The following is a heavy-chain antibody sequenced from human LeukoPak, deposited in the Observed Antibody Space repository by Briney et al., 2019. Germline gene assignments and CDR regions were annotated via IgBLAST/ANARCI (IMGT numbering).Heavy chain of an antibody. D-gene: IGHD3-10*01. CDR3: ARSMVRTYAPMDV. Sequence: ASVKVSCKASGYTFTSYYMHWVRQAPGQGLEWMGWISAYNGNTNYAQKLQGRVTMTTDTSTSTAYMELRSLRSDDTAVYYCARSMVRTYAPMDVWGKGTTVTVSS. CDR1: GYTFTSYY. CDR2: ISAYNGNT. V-gene: IGHV1-18*04. J-gene: IGHJ6*04.